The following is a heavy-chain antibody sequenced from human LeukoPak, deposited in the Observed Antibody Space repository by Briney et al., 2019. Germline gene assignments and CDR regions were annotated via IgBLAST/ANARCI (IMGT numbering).Heavy chain of an antibody. V-gene: IGHV3-23*01. Sequence: GGSLRLSCTASGFTFSSYAMRWVRQAPGKGLEWVSAICDGGSNTYYADSVKGRFTISRDNSKNTLYLQMNSLRAEDTAVYYWAKDNLPIRYCSGGSCYFPAEYFQHWGQGTLVTVSS. J-gene: IGHJ1*01. CDR2: ICDGGSNT. D-gene: IGHD2-15*01. CDR3: AKDNLPIRYCSGGSCYFPAEYFQH. CDR1: GFTFSSYA.